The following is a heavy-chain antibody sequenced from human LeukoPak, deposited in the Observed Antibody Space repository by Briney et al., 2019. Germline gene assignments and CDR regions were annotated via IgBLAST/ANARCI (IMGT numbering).Heavy chain of an antibody. D-gene: IGHD3-22*01. CDR1: GFTFSTYW. CDR3: ARGSVTMIVIDS. Sequence: PGGSLRLSCAASGFTFSTYWMNWVRQAPGKGLVWVSRIKGDGSTTRYADSVRGRFTISRDNAKNTLYLQMNSLRAEDTAIYYCARGSVTMIVIDSWGQGTLVTVSS. J-gene: IGHJ4*02. V-gene: IGHV3-74*01. CDR2: IKGDGSTT.